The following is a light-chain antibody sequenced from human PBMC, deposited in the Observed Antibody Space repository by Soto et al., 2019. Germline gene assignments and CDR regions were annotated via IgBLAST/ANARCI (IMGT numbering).Light chain of an antibody. V-gene: IGKV1-5*01. CDR1: QNISTS. CDR2: DVS. Sequence: DIQMTQSPSTLSASVGDRVTITCRASQNISTSLAWYQHKPGKAPKLLMFDVSNLESGVPSRFSGSGSGTEFTLTISSLHSDDFATYYCQQYDYSRTFGQGTKVDIK. CDR3: QQYDYSRT. J-gene: IGKJ1*01.